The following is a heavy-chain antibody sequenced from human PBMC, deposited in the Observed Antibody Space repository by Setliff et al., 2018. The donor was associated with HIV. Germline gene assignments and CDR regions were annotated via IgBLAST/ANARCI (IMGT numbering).Heavy chain of an antibody. CDR1: GDPINSHY. D-gene: IGHD3-3*01. V-gene: IGHV4-59*11. CDR2: LYHSGST. CDR3: ARSKTFYDFWGGYYTHGAFKI. Sequence: PSETLSLTCTVSGDPINSHYWSWIRQPPGEGLEWIGHLYHSGSTHYSPSLKSRVTMSVATSKNQFSLNLTSVTAADTAVYYCARSKTFYDFWGGYYTHGAFKIWGLGTMVTVSS. J-gene: IGHJ3*02.